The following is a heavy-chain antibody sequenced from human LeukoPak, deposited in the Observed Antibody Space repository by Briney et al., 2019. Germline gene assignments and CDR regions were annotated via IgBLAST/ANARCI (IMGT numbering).Heavy chain of an antibody. CDR2: ISSSGSTI. CDR3: ARDWFLLYYGMDV. CDR1: GFTFSDYY. Sequence: GGSLRLSCAASGFTFSDYYMSWIRQAPGKGLEWVSYISSSGSTIYYADSVKGRFTISRDDAKNSLYLQMNSLRAEDTAVYYCARDWFLLYYGMDVWGQGTTVTVSS. J-gene: IGHJ6*02. V-gene: IGHV3-11*01. D-gene: IGHD3-10*01.